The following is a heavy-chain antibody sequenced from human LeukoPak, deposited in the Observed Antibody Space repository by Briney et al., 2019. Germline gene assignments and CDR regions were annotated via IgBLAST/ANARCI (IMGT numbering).Heavy chain of an antibody. V-gene: IGHV3-21*01. Sequence: PGGSLRLSCAASGFTFSSYIMTWVRQAPGKGLEWVSSISSSSSYIYYADSVKGRFTISRDNAKNSLYLQMNSLRAEDTAVFYCARETGMYYYDSSGPSDYWGQGTLVTVSS. D-gene: IGHD3-22*01. CDR1: GFTFSSYI. J-gene: IGHJ4*02. CDR2: ISSSSSYI. CDR3: ARETGMYYYDSSGPSDY.